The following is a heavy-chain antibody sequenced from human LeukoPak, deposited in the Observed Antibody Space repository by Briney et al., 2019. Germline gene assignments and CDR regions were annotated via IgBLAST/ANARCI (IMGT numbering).Heavy chain of an antibody. CDR2: MNPNSGNT. D-gene: IGHD3-10*01. CDR3: ARGQPSRITMVRGGKQYQLDY. J-gene: IGHJ4*02. Sequence: ASVKVSCKASGYTFTSYDINWVRQATGQGLEWMGWMNPNSGNTGYAQKFQGRVTMTRNTSISTAYMELSSLRSEDTAVYYCARGQPSRITMVRGGKQYQLDYWGKGTLVTV. CDR1: GYTFTSYD. V-gene: IGHV1-8*01.